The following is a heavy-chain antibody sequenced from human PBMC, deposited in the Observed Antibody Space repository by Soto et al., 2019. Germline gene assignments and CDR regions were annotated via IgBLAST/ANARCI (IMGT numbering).Heavy chain of an antibody. Sequence: PGGSLRLSCAASGFTFSNYVMSWVRQAPGKGLDWISVVSGGGYDTWYADSVKGRFTISRDNSKNTLYLQMNSLRAEDTAIYYCAKGSASGRPYFFDSWGQGTLVTVSS. V-gene: IGHV3-23*01. CDR2: VSGGGYDT. CDR1: GFTFSNYV. D-gene: IGHD3-10*01. J-gene: IGHJ4*02. CDR3: AKGSASGRPYFFDS.